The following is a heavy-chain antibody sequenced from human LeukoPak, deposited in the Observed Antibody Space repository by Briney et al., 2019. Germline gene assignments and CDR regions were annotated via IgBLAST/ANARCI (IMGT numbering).Heavy chain of an antibody. V-gene: IGHV3-53*01. CDR1: GFTVSSNY. CDR2: IYSDVST. J-gene: IGHJ3*02. Sequence: GGSLRLSCAASGFTVSSNYMSWVHQAPGKGLEWVSVIYSDVSTYYADSVKGRFTISRDNSKNTVFLQMNSLRAEDTAVYYCARDRSAVARAYDIWGQGTMVTVSS. D-gene: IGHD6-19*01. CDR3: ARDRSAVARAYDI.